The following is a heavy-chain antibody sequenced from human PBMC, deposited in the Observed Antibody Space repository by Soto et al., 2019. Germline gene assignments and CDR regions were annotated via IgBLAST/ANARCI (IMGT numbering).Heavy chain of an antibody. CDR1: GYTFTRYY. CDR3: ARESGGVASTLDP. Sequence: GAAVKVSCKTSGYTFTRYYIHWVRQAPGQGLEWMGWINPHTGVTNYAQNFQGWVTMTRDTSISTVYMEMTRLKSDDTAVYYCARESGGVASTLDPWGQGTMVTVYS. J-gene: IGHJ5*02. CDR2: INPHTGVT. V-gene: IGHV1-2*04. D-gene: IGHD5-12*01.